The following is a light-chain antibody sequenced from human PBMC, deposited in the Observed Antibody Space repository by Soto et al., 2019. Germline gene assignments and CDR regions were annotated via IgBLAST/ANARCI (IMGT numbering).Light chain of an antibody. Sequence: QSVLTQPASVSGSPGQSITISCTGTSSDVGGYNVVSWYQQHPGKVPKLLIYEVSKRPSGVSDRFSGSKSGNTASLTISGLQAEDEADYHCCSYAGSSSAYVFGTGTKVTVL. J-gene: IGLJ1*01. V-gene: IGLV2-23*02. CDR3: CSYAGSSSAYV. CDR1: SSDVGGYNV. CDR2: EVS.